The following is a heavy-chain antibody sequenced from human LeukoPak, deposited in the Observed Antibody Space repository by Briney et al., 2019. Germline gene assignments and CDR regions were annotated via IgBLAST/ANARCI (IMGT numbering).Heavy chain of an antibody. V-gene: IGHV1-69*13. D-gene: IGHD3-10*01. J-gene: IGHJ4*02. CDR1: GYTFTIYY. CDR3: ARSTGGSGSYYKGPLDY. CDR2: IIPIFGTA. Sequence: SVTVSFKASGYTFTIYYMHWVRQAPGQGIEWMGGIIPIFGTANYAQKFQGRVTITADESTSTAYMELSSLRSEDTAVYYCARSTGGSGSYYKGPLDYWGQGTLVTVSS.